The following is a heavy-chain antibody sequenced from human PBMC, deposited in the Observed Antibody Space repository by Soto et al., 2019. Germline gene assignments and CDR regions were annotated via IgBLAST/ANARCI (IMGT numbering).Heavy chain of an antibody. CDR3: ATSYGSGYRAFDF. Sequence: QVQLVQSGAEVKRPGSSVKVSCKASGDTFNFYSLNWVRQAPGLRLEWMGRVNPILSMSNYAQRFRGRVTMTADKSTRTAYLELSGLRSADTAIYYCATSYGSGYRAFDFWGQGALVTVSS. CDR1: GDTFNFYS. CDR2: VNPILSMS. J-gene: IGHJ4*02. V-gene: IGHV1-69*04. D-gene: IGHD3-10*01.